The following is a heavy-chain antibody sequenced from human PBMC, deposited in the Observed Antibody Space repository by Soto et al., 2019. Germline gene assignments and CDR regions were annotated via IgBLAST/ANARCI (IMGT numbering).Heavy chain of an antibody. CDR1: VGAIGRYG. CDR3: AGGDGYSYGSDYYGMDV. D-gene: IGHD5-18*01. Sequence: WETLCLTCTGSVGAIGRYGWGGIRQPAGKGLEWIGRIYTSGSTNYNPSLKSRLTMSVDTSKNQFSLKLSSVTAADTAVYSCAGGDGYSYGSDYYGMDVWGQGTTVTVSS. CDR2: IYTSGST. J-gene: IGHJ6*02. V-gene: IGHV4-4*07.